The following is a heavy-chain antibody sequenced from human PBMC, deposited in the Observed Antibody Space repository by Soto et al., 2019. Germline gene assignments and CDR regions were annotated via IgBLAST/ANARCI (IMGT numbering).Heavy chain of an antibody. V-gene: IGHV3-33*01. CDR3: AIGWAFYDSSGVDY. Sequence: SLRLSCAASGFTFSSYGMHWVRQAPGKGLEWVAVIWYDGSNKYYADSVKGRFTISRDNSKNTLYLQMNSLRAEDTAVYYCAIGWAFYDSSGVDYWGQGTLVTVSS. J-gene: IGHJ4*02. CDR1: GFTFSSYG. D-gene: IGHD3-22*01. CDR2: IWYDGSNK.